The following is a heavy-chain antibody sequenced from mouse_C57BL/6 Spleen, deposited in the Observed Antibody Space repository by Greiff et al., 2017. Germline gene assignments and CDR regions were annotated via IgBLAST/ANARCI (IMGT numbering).Heavy chain of an antibody. J-gene: IGHJ3*01. CDR2: IYPGSGST. CDR3: AREETGQLRDETWFAY. Sequence: QVQLQQPGAELVKPGASVKMSCKASGYTFTSYWITWVKQRPGQGLEWIGDIYPGSGSTNYNEKFKSKATLTVDTSSRTAYMQLSSLTSEDSAVYYCAREETGQLRDETWFAYWGQGTLVTVSA. D-gene: IGHD3-2*02. CDR1: GYTFTSYW. V-gene: IGHV1-55*01.